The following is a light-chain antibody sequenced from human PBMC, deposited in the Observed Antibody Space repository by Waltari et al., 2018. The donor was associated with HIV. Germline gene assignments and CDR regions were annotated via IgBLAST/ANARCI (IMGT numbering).Light chain of an antibody. V-gene: IGLV1-47*01. Sequence: GQRVTISCSGSSSNIGSNYVYWYQQLPATAPKLLIYRNNQRPSGVPDRFSGSKSDTSASLAISGRRSEDEADYYCAAWDDSLSGVVFGGGTKLTVL. CDR3: AAWDDSLSGVV. CDR2: RNN. J-gene: IGLJ2*01. CDR1: SSNIGSNY.